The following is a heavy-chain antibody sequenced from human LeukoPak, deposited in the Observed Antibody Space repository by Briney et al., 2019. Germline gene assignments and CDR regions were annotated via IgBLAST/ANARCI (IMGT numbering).Heavy chain of an antibody. CDR3: ARAWGYSSSSPFDY. CDR2: INWNGGST. V-gene: IGHV3-20*04. Sequence: GGSLRLSCAASGFTFDDYGMSWVRPAPGKGLEWVSGINWNGGSTGYADSVKGRFTISRDNAKNSLYLQMNSLRAEDTALYYCARAWGYSSSSPFDYWGQGTLVTVSS. D-gene: IGHD6-6*01. CDR1: GFTFDDYG. J-gene: IGHJ4*02.